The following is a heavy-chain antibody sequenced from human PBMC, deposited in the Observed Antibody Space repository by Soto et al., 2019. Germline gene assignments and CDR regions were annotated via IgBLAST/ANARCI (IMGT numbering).Heavy chain of an antibody. V-gene: IGHV1-3*05. J-gene: IGHJ4*02. D-gene: IGHD2-21*02. CDR1: GYTFTVYA. CDR2: INAGNRTT. CDR3: ARTVALPADCDY. Sequence: QVQLVQSGAEEQKPGASVKVSCKPSGYTFTVYAIHCVRQAPGQRLEWMGWINAGNRTTKYSQKFQGRVTITRDTSASTAYMELSRLRSEDTAVFCCARTVALPADCDYCGPGTLVTVSS.